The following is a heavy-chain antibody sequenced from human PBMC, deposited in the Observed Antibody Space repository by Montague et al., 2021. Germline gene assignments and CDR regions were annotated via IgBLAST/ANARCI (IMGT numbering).Heavy chain of an antibody. D-gene: IGHD3-22*01. CDR1: GGSISSSSYY. Sequence: SETLSLTCTVSGGSISSSSYYWGWIRQPPGKGLEWIGSIYYSGSTYYNPSLKSRLTISVDTSKNQFSLKLSSVTAADAAVYYCARVTDSSGYYWGAFDIWGQGTMVTVSS. J-gene: IGHJ3*02. CDR3: ARVTDSSGYYWGAFDI. CDR2: IYYSGST. V-gene: IGHV4-39*01.